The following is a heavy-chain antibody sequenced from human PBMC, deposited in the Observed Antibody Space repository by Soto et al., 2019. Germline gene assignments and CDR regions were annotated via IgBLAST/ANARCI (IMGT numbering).Heavy chain of an antibody. CDR1: GGSISSYY. CDR3: ARLPPFPPYRTTTHAFDI. J-gene: IGHJ3*02. V-gene: IGHV4-59*01. D-gene: IGHD1-1*01. CDR2: IYYSGST. Sequence: SETLSLTCTVSGGSISSYYWSWIRQPPGKGLEWIGYIYYSGSTNYNPSLKSRVTISVDTSKNQFSLKLSSVTAADTAVYYCARLPPFPPYRTTTHAFDIWGQGTMVTVSS.